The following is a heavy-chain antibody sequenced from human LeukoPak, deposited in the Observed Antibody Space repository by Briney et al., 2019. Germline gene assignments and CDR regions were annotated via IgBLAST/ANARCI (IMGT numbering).Heavy chain of an antibody. V-gene: IGHV1-69*13. J-gene: IGHJ3*02. CDR3: AREGGPFSNAFDI. Sequence: ASVKVSCKASGGTFSSYAISWVRQAPGQGLEWTGGIIPIFGTANYAQKFQGRVTITADESTSTAYMELSGLRSEDTAVYYCAREGGPFSNAFDIWGQGTMVTVSS. D-gene: IGHD2/OR15-2a*01. CDR1: GGTFSSYA. CDR2: IIPIFGTA.